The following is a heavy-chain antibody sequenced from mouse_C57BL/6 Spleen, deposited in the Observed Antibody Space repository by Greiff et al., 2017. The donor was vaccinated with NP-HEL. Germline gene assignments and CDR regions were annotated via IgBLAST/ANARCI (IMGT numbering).Heavy chain of an antibody. Sequence: EVKVVESEGGLVQPGSSMKLSCTASGFTFSDYYMAWVRQVPEKGLEWVANINYDGSSTYYLDSLKSRFIISRDNAKNILYLQMSSLKSEDTATYYCARVGYDVYYFDYWGQGTTLTVSS. CDR1: GFTFSDYY. CDR3: ARVGYDVYYFDY. D-gene: IGHD2-2*01. J-gene: IGHJ2*01. V-gene: IGHV5-16*01. CDR2: INYDGSST.